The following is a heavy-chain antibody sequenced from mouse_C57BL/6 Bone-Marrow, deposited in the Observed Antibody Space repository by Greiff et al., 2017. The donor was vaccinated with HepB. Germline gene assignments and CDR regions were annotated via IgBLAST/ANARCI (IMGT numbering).Heavy chain of an antibody. J-gene: IGHJ1*03. V-gene: IGHV1-55*01. Sequence: QVQLQQPGAELVKPGASVKMSCKASGYTFTSYWITWVKQRPGQGLEWIGDIYPGSGSTNYNEKFKSKATLTVDTSSSTAYMQLSSLTSEDSAVYYCASHYYGSSYGYWYFDVWGTGTTVTVSS. CDR2: IYPGSGST. CDR1: GYTFTSYW. D-gene: IGHD1-1*01. CDR3: ASHYYGSSYGYWYFDV.